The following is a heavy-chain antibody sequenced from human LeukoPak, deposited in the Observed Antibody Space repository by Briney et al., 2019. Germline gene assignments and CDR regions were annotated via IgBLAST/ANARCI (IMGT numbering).Heavy chain of an antibody. Sequence: GGSLRLSCAASGFTFSSYWMSWVRQAPGKGLEWVANIKQDGSEKYYVDSVKGRFTISRDNAKNSLYLQMNSLRAEDTAVYYCARCIAARPLRYYYYYMDVWGKGTTVTVSS. CDR1: GFTFSSYW. V-gene: IGHV3-7*01. CDR3: ARCIAARPLRYYYYYMDV. D-gene: IGHD6-6*01. CDR2: IKQDGSEK. J-gene: IGHJ6*03.